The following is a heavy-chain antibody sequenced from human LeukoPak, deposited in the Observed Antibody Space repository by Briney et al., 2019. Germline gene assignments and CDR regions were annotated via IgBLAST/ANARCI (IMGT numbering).Heavy chain of an antibody. CDR3: ARHSSGAYYDFSSPFFDY. V-gene: IGHV4-39*01. CDR2: ISYSGST. D-gene: IGHD3-3*01. CDR1: GGSINTRHYF. Sequence: PSETLSLTRTVSGGSINTRHYFWAWIRQPSGKGLEWIGSISYSGSTYYNPSLKSRVTMSVDTSKNHFSLKLSSVTAADTAVYYCARHSSGAYYDFSSPFFDYWGQGTLVTVSS. J-gene: IGHJ4*02.